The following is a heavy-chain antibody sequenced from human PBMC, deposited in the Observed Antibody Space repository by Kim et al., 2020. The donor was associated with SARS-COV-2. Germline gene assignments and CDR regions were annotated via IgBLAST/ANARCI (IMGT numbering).Heavy chain of an antibody. D-gene: IGHD2-8*01. CDR2: ISVGTGST. CDR1: GFTFSNYA. J-gene: IGHJ6*02. V-gene: IGHV3-23*01. Sequence: GGSLRLSCAASGFTFSNYAMNWVRQAPGKGLEWVSAISVGTGSTYYADSVKGRFTISRDNSKNTLSLQVSSLRAEDTAVYYCATAVSHTYYYGMDVWGQGTTVTVSS. CDR3: ATAVSHTYYYGMDV.